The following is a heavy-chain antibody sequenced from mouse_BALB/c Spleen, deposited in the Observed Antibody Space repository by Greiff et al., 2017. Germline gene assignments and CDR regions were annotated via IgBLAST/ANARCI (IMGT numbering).Heavy chain of an antibody. CDR3: TREGAFYDGYYGFAY. J-gene: IGHJ3*01. V-gene: IGHV1-5*01. D-gene: IGHD2-3*01. CDR1: GYTFTSYW. CDR2: IYPGNSDT. Sequence: VHVKQSGTVLARPGASVKMSCKASGYTFTSYWMHWVKQRPGQGLEWLGAIYPGNSDTRYNQKFKGKAKLTAVTSTSTAYMELSSLTNEDSAVYYCTREGAFYDGYYGFAYWGQGTLVTVAA.